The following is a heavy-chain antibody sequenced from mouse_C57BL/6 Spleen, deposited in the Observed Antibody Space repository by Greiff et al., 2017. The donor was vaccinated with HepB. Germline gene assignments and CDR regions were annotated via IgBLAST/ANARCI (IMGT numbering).Heavy chain of an antibody. CDR3: ARGGKEYAMDY. CDR2: IYPSDSET. J-gene: IGHJ4*01. V-gene: IGHV1-61*01. Sequence: QVQLQQPGAELVRPGSSVKLSCKASGYTFTSYWMAWVKQRPGQGLEWIGNIYPSDSETPYNQKFKDKATLTVDKSSSTAYMQLSSLTSEDSAVYYCARGGKEYAMDYWGKGTSVTVAS. CDR1: GYTFTSYW.